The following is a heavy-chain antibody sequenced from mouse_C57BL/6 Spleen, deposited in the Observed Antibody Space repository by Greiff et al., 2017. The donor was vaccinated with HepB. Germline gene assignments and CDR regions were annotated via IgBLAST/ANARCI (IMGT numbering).Heavy chain of an antibody. CDR2: ISYDGSN. CDR3: ARDDVSRYFDV. D-gene: IGHD6-2*01. Sequence: ESGPGLVKPSQSLSLTCSVTGYSITSGYYWNWIRQFPGNKLEWMGYISYDGSNNYNPSLKNRISITRDTSKNQFFLKLNSVTTEDTATYYCARDDVSRYFDVWGTGTTVTVSS. V-gene: IGHV3-6*01. J-gene: IGHJ1*03. CDR1: GYSITSGYY.